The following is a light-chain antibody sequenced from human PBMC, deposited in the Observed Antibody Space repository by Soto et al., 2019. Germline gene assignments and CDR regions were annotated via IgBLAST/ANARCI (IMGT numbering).Light chain of an antibody. J-gene: IGKJ4*01. CDR2: AAS. CDR1: QSIGCF. Sequence: ALAPSRVAISGGESFTLTWRASQSIGCFLNWYQQKLGKAPKLLIYAASSLQSGFPSRFSGSGSGTEFTLTISSLQPEDFAGFYCPHYTSHPLTFGEGTKVDI. CDR3: PHYTSHPLT. V-gene: IGKV1-39*01.